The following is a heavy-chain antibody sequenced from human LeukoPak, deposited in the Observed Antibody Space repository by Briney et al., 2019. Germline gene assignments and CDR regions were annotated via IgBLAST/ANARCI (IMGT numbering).Heavy chain of an antibody. CDR3: VKESYSRYFDY. Sequence: SETLSLTCTVSGGSISSHYCSWIRQPAGKGLEWIGYIYYSGTTSYNPSLKSRVTISVDTSKNQFSLKLSSVTAADTAVYYCVKESYSRYFDYWGQGTLVTVSS. CDR2: IYYSGTT. J-gene: IGHJ4*02. V-gene: IGHV4-59*11. D-gene: IGHD4-11*01. CDR1: GGSISSHY.